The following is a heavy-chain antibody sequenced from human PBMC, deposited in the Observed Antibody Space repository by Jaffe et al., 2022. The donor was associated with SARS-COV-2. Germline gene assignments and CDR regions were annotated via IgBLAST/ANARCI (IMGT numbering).Heavy chain of an antibody. D-gene: IGHD6-19*01. CDR3: ARTKLAVASGYYYYYGMDV. V-gene: IGHV4-59*08. CDR1: GGSISSYY. Sequence: QVQLQESGPGLVKPSETLSLTCTVSGGSISSYYWSWIRQPPGKGLEWIGYIYYSGSTNYNPSLKSRVTISVDTSKNQFSLKLSSVTAADTAVYYCARTKLAVASGYYYYYGMDVWGQGTTVTVSS. CDR2: IYYSGST. J-gene: IGHJ6*02.